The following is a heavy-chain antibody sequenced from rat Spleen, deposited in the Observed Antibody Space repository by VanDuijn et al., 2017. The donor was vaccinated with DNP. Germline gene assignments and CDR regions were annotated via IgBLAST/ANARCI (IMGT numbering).Heavy chain of an antibody. CDR1: GISLTRYH. CDR3: ARDLITTTPFDY. Sequence: QVQLKESGPGLVQPSQTLSLTCTVSGISLTRYHVHWVRQPPGKGLEWMGRIQSGGNTDYNSALKPRLSISRDTSESRVFLKMNSLQTEDTGTYFCARDLITTTPFDYWGQGVMVTVSS. V-gene: IGHV2-27*01. CDR2: IQSGGNT. J-gene: IGHJ2*01. D-gene: IGHD1-10*01.